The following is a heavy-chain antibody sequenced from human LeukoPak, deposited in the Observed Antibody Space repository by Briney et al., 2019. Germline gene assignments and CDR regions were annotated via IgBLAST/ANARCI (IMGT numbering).Heavy chain of an antibody. CDR2: IWYDGSNK. Sequence: GGSLRLSCAASGFTVSSNYMSWVRQAPGKGLEWVAVIWYDGSNKYYADSVKGRFTISRDNSKNTLYLQMNSLRAEDTAVYYCAGVDYHFDYWGQGTLVTVSS. CDR1: GFTVSSNY. CDR3: AGVDYHFDY. V-gene: IGHV3-33*08. J-gene: IGHJ4*02. D-gene: IGHD4-11*01.